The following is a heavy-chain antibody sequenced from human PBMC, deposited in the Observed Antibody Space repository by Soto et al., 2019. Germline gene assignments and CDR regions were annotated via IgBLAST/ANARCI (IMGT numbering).Heavy chain of an antibody. CDR3: ARGGTGASDAFDI. D-gene: IGHD1-26*01. V-gene: IGHV3-48*03. CDR2: ISSSGSTI. J-gene: IGHJ3*02. CDR1: GFTFSSYE. Sequence: GGSLRLSCAASGFTFSSYEMNWVRQAPGKGLEWVSYISSSGSTIYYADSVKVRFTISRDNAKNSLYLQMNSLRAEDTAVYYCARGGTGASDAFDIWGQGTMVTVSS.